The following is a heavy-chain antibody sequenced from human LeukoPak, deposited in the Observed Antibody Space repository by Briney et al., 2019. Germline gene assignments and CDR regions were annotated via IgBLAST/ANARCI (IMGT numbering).Heavy chain of an antibody. D-gene: IGHD5-12*01. CDR2: ISADGKRP. V-gene: IGHV3-23*01. CDR3: AKESGSMRPFYY. J-gene: IGHJ4*02. CDR1: GFTFSSYA. Sequence: GGSLRLSCAASGFTFSSYAMNWVRQAPGKGLEWVSAISADGKRPYYADSVKGRFTISRDSSKNTLYLQMNNLRAEDTAMYYCAKESGSMRPFYYWGQGTLVTVSS.